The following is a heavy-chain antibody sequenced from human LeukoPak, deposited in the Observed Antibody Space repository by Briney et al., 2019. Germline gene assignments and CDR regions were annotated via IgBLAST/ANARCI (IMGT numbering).Heavy chain of an antibody. CDR2: IKSKPDGGTT. Sequence: GGSLRLSCAASGLALSNAYMSWARHAPGKGLEWVGRIKSKPDGGTTDYAAPVKGRFTISRDESKNTLYLQMNSLKTEDTAVYYCTTDRGITVRPILDSWGRGTLVTVSS. V-gene: IGHV3-15*01. D-gene: IGHD6-6*01. CDR1: GLALSNAY. CDR3: TTDRGITVRPILDS. J-gene: IGHJ4*02.